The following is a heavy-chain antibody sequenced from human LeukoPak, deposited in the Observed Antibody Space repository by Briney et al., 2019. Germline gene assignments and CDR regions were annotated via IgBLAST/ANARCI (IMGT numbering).Heavy chain of an antibody. J-gene: IGHJ3*02. CDR3: ASTDYYDSSGYPNGAFDI. V-gene: IGHV3-23*01. Sequence: PGGSLRLSCAASGFTFSNYAMSWVRQAPGKGLEWVSSISGSGGSTHYADSVKGRFTISRDNSKNTLYLQMNSLRAEDTAVYYCASTDYYDSSGYPNGAFDIWGQGTMVTVSS. CDR2: ISGSGGST. D-gene: IGHD3-22*01. CDR1: GFTFSNYA.